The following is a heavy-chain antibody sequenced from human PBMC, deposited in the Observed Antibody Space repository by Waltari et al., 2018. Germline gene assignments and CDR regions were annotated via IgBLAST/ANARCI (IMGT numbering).Heavy chain of an antibody. CDR2: ISYSGTT. V-gene: IGHV4-39*07. CDR1: GGSISSGSYY. CDR3: ARYYGNGEGWLDP. J-gene: IGHJ5*02. D-gene: IGHD3-3*01. Sequence: QLQLQESGPGLVKPSETLSLTCTVSGGSISSGSYYWGWIRQPPGKGLESIGYISYSGTTYYNLSLKSRVTMSVDTSRDQYSLSLRSVAAADTAMYYCARYYGNGEGWLDPWGQGTLVTVSS.